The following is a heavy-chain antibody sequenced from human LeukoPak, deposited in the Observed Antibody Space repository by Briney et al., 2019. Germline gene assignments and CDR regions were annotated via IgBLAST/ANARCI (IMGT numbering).Heavy chain of an antibody. D-gene: IGHD1-26*01. V-gene: IGHV3-48*02. Sequence: PGGSLRLSCAASGFAFSSLSMNWVRQAPGKGLEWVSYISGSSSTIYYADSVKGRFTISRDSAKNSLYLQMNSLRDEDTAVYYCARDLHSGAYTFDYWGQGTLVTVSS. J-gene: IGHJ4*02. CDR3: ARDLHSGAYTFDY. CDR2: ISGSSSTI. CDR1: GFAFSSLS.